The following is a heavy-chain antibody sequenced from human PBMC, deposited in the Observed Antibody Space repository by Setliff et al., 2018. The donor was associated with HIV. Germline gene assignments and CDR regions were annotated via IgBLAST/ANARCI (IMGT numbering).Heavy chain of an antibody. CDR3: AKDEKFPDDIFDI. CDR2: ITGSSDRT. D-gene: IGHD3-22*01. J-gene: IGHJ3*02. V-gene: IGHV3-23*01. Sequence: LRLSCSTSGFTFDTYAMSWVRQAPGKGLEWVSAITGSSDRTWYIDSVKGRFTISRDNSKKMLYLQMNNVRAEDTALYYCAKDEKFPDDIFDIWGQGTMVTVSS. CDR1: GFTFDTYA.